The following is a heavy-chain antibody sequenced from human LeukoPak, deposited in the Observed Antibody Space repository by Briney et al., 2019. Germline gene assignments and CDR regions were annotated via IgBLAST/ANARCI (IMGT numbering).Heavy chain of an antibody. J-gene: IGHJ4*02. CDR3: ARHASITIFGGGVDY. CDR1: GGSISSNNYY. Sequence: SETLFLTCTVSGGSISSNNYYWGWIRQPPGKGLEWIGSIFDSGTTYYNPSLKSRVTISVDTSKNQFSLKLSSVTAADTAVYYCARHASITIFGGGVDYWGQGTLVTVSS. CDR2: IFDSGTT. D-gene: IGHD3-3*01. V-gene: IGHV4-39*01.